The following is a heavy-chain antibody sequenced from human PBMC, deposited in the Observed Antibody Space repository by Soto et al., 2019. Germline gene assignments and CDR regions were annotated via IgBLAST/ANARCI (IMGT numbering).Heavy chain of an antibody. V-gene: IGHV4-30-2*01. CDR1: GGAISCGGYS. D-gene: IGHD3-3*01. CDR2: ICHSGST. J-gene: IGHJ5*02. CDR3: ARVISGSLWSGYYTAHWFDP. Sequence: PSETLSLTYADSGGAISCGGYSWSWIRQPPGKGVVWIGYICHSGSTYYNPSVKSRVTISVDRSKSQFSLKLRSVTAADTAVYYCARVISGSLWSGYYTAHWFDPWGQGTLVTVS.